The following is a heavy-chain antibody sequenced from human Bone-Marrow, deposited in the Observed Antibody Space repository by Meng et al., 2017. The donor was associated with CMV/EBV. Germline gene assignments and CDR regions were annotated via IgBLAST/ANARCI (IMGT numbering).Heavy chain of an antibody. D-gene: IGHD2/OR15-2a*01. J-gene: IGHJ4*02. Sequence: GSLRLSCTVSGGSISSTIYYWSWIRQPPGKGLEWVGSIYYSGSTYYNPSLKSRVTISIDKSKNQFSLNLNSVTSADTTIYFSAHLLLAYWGQGTLVTGSS. CDR3: AHLLLAY. CDR2: IYYSGST. CDR1: GGSISSTIYY. V-gene: IGHV4-39*07.